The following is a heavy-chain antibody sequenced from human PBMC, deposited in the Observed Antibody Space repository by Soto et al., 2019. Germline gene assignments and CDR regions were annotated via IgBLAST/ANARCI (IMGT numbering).Heavy chain of an antibody. CDR1: GYTFTSYG. Sequence: ASVKVSCKTSGYTFTSYGFTWVRQAPGQGLEWMGWISAYNGNTNYAENVQGRVTMTTDPSTGTAYMELRSLRPDDTAVYYCARGRITIFGVADLIDYWGQGTVVTVSS. D-gene: IGHD3-3*01. J-gene: IGHJ4*02. CDR3: ARGRITIFGVADLIDY. CDR2: ISAYNGNT. V-gene: IGHV1-18*01.